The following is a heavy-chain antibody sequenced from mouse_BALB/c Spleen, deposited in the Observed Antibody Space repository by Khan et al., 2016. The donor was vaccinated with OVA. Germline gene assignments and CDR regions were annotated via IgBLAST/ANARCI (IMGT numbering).Heavy chain of an antibody. D-gene: IGHD2-4*01. CDR3: ARKDYYDYDPFPY. Sequence: EVQLVESGPGLVKPSQSLSLTCTVTGYSITSEYTWNWIRQFPGNKLEWMGFISYSGNTRYNPSLKSRISTTRDTSKNQFFLQLNSVTSEDTATDYCARKDYYDYDPFPYWGQGTLVTVSA. J-gene: IGHJ3*01. V-gene: IGHV3-2*02. CDR1: GYSITSEYT. CDR2: ISYSGNT.